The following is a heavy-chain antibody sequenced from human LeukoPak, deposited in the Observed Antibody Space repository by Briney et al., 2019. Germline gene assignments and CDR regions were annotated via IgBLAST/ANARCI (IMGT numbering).Heavy chain of an antibody. D-gene: IGHD6-13*01. J-gene: IGHJ3*01. CDR3: ARHDGSSWYYAFDV. Sequence: SETLSLTCTVSGGSISSYYWSWIRQPAGKGLEWIGRIYTSGSTNYNPSLKSRVTMSVDTSKNQFSLKLSSVTAAGTAVYYCARHDGSSWYYAFDVWGQGTMVTVSS. CDR2: IYTSGST. V-gene: IGHV4-4*07. CDR1: GGSISSYY.